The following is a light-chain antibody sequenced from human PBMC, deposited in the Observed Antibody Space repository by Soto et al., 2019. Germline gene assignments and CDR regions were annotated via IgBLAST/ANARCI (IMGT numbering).Light chain of an antibody. J-gene: IGLJ2*01. V-gene: IGLV2-14*03. CDR3: SSYSSRGTIVL. CDR1: SSDVGGYNF. CDR2: DVS. Sequence: QSALTQPASVSGSPGQSITISCTGASSDVGGYNFVSWSQHHPGKAPKLILYDVSNRPSGVSNRFSGSKSGNTASLTISGLQAEDEADYYCSSYSSRGTIVLFGGGIKLTVL.